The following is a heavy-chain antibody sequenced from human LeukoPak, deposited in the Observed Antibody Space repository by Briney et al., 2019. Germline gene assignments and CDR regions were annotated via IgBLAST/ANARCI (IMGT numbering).Heavy chain of an antibody. D-gene: IGHD4-17*01. CDR3: AKAASLSTVTTPLGY. CDR1: GFTFDDYA. Sequence: GGSLTLSCAASGFTFDDYAMHWVRQAPGKGLEWVSGISWNSGSIGYADSVKGRFTISRDNAKNSLYLQMNSLRAEDTALYYCAKAASLSTVTTPLGYWGQGTLVTLSS. V-gene: IGHV3-9*01. J-gene: IGHJ4*02. CDR2: ISWNSGSI.